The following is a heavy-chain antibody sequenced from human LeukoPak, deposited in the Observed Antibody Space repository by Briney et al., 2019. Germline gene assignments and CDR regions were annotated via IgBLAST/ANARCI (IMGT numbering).Heavy chain of an antibody. J-gene: IGHJ4*02. Sequence: PGRSLRLSCAASGFTFSSYAMHWVRQAPGKGLEWVAVISYDGSNKYYADSVKGRFTISRDNSKNTLYLQMNSLRAEDTAVYYCARDTAIAAAGTLDYWGQGTLVTVSS. CDR1: GFTFSSYA. V-gene: IGHV3-30-3*01. CDR2: ISYDGSNK. CDR3: ARDTAIAAAGTLDY. D-gene: IGHD6-13*01.